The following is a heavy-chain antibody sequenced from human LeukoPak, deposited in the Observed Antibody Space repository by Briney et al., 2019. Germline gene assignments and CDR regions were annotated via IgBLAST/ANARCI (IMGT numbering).Heavy chain of an antibody. CDR3: VKDRTGNYVAWFDP. J-gene: IGHJ5*02. Sequence: PGGSLRLSCAASGFTFSSYEMNWVRQAPGKGLEWVSYISGSGRTMYYADSVKGRFTISRDNAKSSLYLQMNSLRAEDAAVYYCVKDRTGNYVAWFDPWGQGTLVTVSS. CDR2: ISGSGRTM. D-gene: IGHD4-11*01. V-gene: IGHV3-48*03. CDR1: GFTFSSYE.